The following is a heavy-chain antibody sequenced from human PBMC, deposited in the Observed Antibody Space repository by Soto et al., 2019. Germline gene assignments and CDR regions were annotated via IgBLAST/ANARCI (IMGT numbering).Heavy chain of an antibody. D-gene: IGHD5-12*01. CDR1: XXXXXXXX. CDR2: RTGSGAST. Sequence: EVQMLESGGGLVQPGGSXRXXXAXXXXXXXXXXMSWXRPAPGKGLEWVAARTGSGASTYYADSVRSRLTMSRENTKNTLDLQMNSLRAEDRSVYYCAINSAATIRVGYDYWGQRTLVTVSS. J-gene: IGHJ4*02. V-gene: IGHV3-23*01. CDR3: AINSAATIRVGYDY.